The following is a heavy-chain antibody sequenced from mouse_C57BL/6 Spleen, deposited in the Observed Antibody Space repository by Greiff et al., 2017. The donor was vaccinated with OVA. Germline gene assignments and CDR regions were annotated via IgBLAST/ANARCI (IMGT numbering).Heavy chain of an antibody. CDR3: ASLGY. J-gene: IGHJ2*01. CDR2: IDPSDSYT. V-gene: IGHV1-69*01. Sequence: VQLQQPGAELVMPGASVKLSCKASGYTFTSYWMHWVKQRPGQGLEWIGEIDPSDSYTNYNQKFKGKSTLTVDKSSSTASMQLSSLTSEDSAVYYCASLGYWGQGTTLTVSS. CDR1: GYTFTSYW.